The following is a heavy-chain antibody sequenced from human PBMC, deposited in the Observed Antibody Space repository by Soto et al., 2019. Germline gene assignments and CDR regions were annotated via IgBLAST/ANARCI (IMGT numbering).Heavy chain of an antibody. CDR1: SGSISGYY. V-gene: IGHV4-59*01. J-gene: IGHJ4*02. CDR3: ATRPPGDSFLPYFDF. D-gene: IGHD3-16*02. CDR2: IYYSGRT. Sequence: SETLSLTCTVSSGSISGYYWSWIRRPPGKGLEWIGYIYYSGRTNYNPSLKSRVTISVDTSRNHFSLHLTSVTAADTAVYYCATRPPGDSFLPYFDFWGQGALVTVSS.